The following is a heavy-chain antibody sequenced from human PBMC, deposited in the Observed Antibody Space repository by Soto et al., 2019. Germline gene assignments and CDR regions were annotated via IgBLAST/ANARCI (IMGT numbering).Heavy chain of an antibody. CDR3: ARDRYYYDSSGYLAY. CDR1: GFTFSSYA. J-gene: IGHJ4*02. CDR2: ISYDGSNK. V-gene: IGHV3-30-3*01. Sequence: QVQLVESGGGVVQPGRSLRLSCAASGFTFSSYAMHWVRQAPGKGLEWVAVISYDGSNKYYADSVKGRFTISRDNSKNTLYLQMNSLRAEDTAVYYCARDRYYYDSSGYLAYWGQGTLVTVSS. D-gene: IGHD3-22*01.